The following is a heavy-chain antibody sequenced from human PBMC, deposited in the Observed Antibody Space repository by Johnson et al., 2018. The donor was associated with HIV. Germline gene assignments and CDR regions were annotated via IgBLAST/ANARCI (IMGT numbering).Heavy chain of an antibody. CDR3: ARDGDAQQLPLGDAFDV. CDR2: ISYDGSNK. CDR1: GFSFSNYA. Sequence: QEQLVESGGGVVQPGRSLRLSCAASGFSFSNYAMHWVRQAPGKGLEWVAVISYDGSNKYYADSVKGRFTISRDNSKNTLYLQMNSLGAEDTGIYYWARDGDAQQLPLGDAFDVWGQGTLVTVSS. J-gene: IGHJ3*01. V-gene: IGHV3-30-3*01. D-gene: IGHD6-13*01.